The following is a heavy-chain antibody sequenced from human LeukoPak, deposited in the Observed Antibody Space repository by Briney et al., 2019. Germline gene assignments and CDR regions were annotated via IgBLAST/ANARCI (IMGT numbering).Heavy chain of an antibody. D-gene: IGHD6-19*01. CDR1: GYTFTGYY. V-gene: IGHV1-2*02. J-gene: IGHJ4*02. Sequence: ASVKVSCKASGYTFTGYYIHWVRQAPGQGLEWMGWINPNSGGTNYAQKFQGRVTMTRDTSISTAYMELSRLISDDTAVYYCAKEYSSGWSRFDYWGPGTLVTVSS. CDR3: AKEYSSGWSRFDY. CDR2: INPNSGGT.